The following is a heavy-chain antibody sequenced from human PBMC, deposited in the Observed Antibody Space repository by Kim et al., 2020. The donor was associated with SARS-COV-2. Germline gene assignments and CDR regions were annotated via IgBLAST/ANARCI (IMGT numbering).Heavy chain of an antibody. CDR2: ITPSGGST. CDR3: ARDREGDWTFDY. CDR1: GYTFTSNH. D-gene: IGHD2-21*02. V-gene: IGHV1-46*01. J-gene: IGHJ4*02. Sequence: ASVKVSCKASGYTFTSNHMHWVRQAPGQGLEWMGMITPSGGSTNYAQKFQGSVTMTRDTSTSTVYMELSSLRSEDTAVYYCARDREGDWTFDYLGQGTLVTVSS.